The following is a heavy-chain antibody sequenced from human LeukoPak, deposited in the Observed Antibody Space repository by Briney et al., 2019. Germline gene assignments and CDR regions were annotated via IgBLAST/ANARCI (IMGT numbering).Heavy chain of an antibody. D-gene: IGHD3-16*02. J-gene: IGHJ3*02. CDR2: INPTSGGT. CDR3: ARGEMITFGGVIVISTFDI. Sequence: EASVKVSCKASGYTFTSYYMHWVRQAPGQGLEWMGYINPTSGGTNYAQEFQGRVTMTRDTSISTAYMELSRLTSGDTAVYYCARGEMITFGGVIVISTFDIWGQGTMVTVS. CDR1: GYTFTSYY. V-gene: IGHV1-2*02.